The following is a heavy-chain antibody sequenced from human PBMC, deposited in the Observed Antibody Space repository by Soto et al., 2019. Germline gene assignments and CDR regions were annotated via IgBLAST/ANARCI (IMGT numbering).Heavy chain of an antibody. J-gene: IGHJ6*02. CDR2: IYYSGST. V-gene: IGHV4-61*01. Sequence: SETLSLTCTVSGGSVSGGSYYWSLIRQPPGKGLEWIGYIYYSGSTNYNPSLKSRVTISVDTSMNQFSLKLRSVTAADTAVYYCARDVGGSYDLYYYGMDVWGQGTTVTVSS. CDR3: ARDVGGSYDLYYYGMDV. D-gene: IGHD1-26*01. CDR1: GGSVSGGSYY.